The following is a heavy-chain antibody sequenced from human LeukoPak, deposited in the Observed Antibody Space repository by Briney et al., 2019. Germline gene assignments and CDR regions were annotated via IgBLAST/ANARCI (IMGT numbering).Heavy chain of an antibody. CDR2: INSGGSST. D-gene: IGHD4-17*01. Sequence: PGGSLRLSCAASGLTFSTSWMHWVRQAPGKGLVWVSHINSGGSSTSYADSVKGRFTISKDNAKNTVYLQINSLRVEDTAVCYCARDNAYGFDYWGQGTLVTVSS. J-gene: IGHJ4*02. V-gene: IGHV3-74*01. CDR3: ARDNAYGFDY. CDR1: GLTFSTSW.